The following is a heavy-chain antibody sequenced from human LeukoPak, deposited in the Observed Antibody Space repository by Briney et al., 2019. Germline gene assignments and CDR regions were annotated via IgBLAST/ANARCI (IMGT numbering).Heavy chain of an antibody. CDR2: IKQDGSEK. CDR1: GFTFISYW. D-gene: IGHD6-13*01. J-gene: IGHJ4*02. V-gene: IGHV3-7*01. CDR3: ARSSAAAFY. Sequence: GGSLRLSCAASGFTFISYWMSWVRQAPGKGLEWVANIKQDGSEKYYVDSVKGRFTISRDNAKNSLYLQMNSLRAEDTAVYYCARSSAAAFYWGQGTLVTVSS.